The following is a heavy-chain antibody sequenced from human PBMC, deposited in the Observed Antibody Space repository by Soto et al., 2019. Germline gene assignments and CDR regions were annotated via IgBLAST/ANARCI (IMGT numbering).Heavy chain of an antibody. CDR1: GFTFTSSA. D-gene: IGHD3-10*01. CDR2: IVVGSGNT. CDR3: AALGSGSYYKEDYYYYMDV. J-gene: IGHJ6*03. V-gene: IGHV1-58*02. Sequence: ASVKVSCKASGFTFTSSAMQWVRQARGQRLEWIGWIVVGSGNTNYAQKFQERVTITRDMSTSTAYMELSSLRSEDTAVYYCAALGSGSYYKEDYYYYMDVWGKGTKVTVSS.